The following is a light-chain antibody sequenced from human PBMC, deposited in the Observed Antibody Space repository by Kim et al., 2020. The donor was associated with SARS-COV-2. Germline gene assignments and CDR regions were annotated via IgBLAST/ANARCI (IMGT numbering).Light chain of an antibody. V-gene: IGLV1-44*01. CDR2: NNN. J-gene: IGLJ1*01. CDR3: AAWDDSLNGLYV. CDR1: SFSIGRNL. Sequence: VTISVAGTSFSIGRNLVKWYQQLPGTAPTLVLYNNNQRPSGVPDRFAGSKSGTSASLAISGLQSGDEGVYYCAAWDDSLNGLYVFGPGTKVTVL.